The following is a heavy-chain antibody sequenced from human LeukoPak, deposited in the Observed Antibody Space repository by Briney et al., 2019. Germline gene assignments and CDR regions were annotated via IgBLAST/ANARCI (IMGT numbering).Heavy chain of an antibody. J-gene: IGHJ5*02. D-gene: IGHD3-10*01. CDR2: INHSGST. CDR3: ARGLLLWFRELSA. Sequence: PSETLSLTCAVYGGSFSGYYWSWIRQPPGKGLEWIGEINHSGSTNYNPSLMSRVTISVDTSKNQFSLKLSSVTVAATAVYYCARGLLLWFRELSAWGQGTLVTVSS. CDR1: GGSFSGYY. V-gene: IGHV4-34*01.